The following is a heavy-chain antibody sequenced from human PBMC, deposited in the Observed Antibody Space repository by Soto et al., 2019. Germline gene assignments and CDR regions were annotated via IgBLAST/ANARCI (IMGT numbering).Heavy chain of an antibody. Sequence: QVQLVQSGAEVKKPGASVKVSCKASGYTFTSYGISWVRQAPGQGLEWMGWISAYNGNTNYAQKLQGRVTMTTDTATSTAYMELRSLRSDDTAVYYCARDSLYCSGGSCYYAADYWGQGTLVTVSS. CDR2: ISAYNGNT. D-gene: IGHD2-15*01. CDR1: GYTFTSYG. J-gene: IGHJ4*02. CDR3: ARDSLYCSGGSCYYAADY. V-gene: IGHV1-18*04.